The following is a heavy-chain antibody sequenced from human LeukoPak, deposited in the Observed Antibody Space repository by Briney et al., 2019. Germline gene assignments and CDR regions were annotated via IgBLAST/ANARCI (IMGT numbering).Heavy chain of an antibody. D-gene: IGHD3-16*02. V-gene: IGHV1-8*01. CDR1: GYTFTSYD. CDR2: MNPNSGNT. CDR3: AREVAFGGVIVLYYFDY. Sequence: ASVTVSCKASGYTFTSYDINWVRQATGQGLEWMGWMNPNSGNTGYAQKFQGRVTMTRNTSISTAYMELSSLRSEDTAVYYCAREVAFGGVIVLYYFDYWGQGTLVTVSS. J-gene: IGHJ4*02.